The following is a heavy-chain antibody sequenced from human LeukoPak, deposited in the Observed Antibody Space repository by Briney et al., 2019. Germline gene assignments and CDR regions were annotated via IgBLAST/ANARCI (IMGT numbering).Heavy chain of an antibody. CDR2: MYTSGST. CDR1: GGSISSYY. D-gene: IGHD3-10*01. CDR3: ARGIRGVMGNWFDP. Sequence: SETLSLTCTVSGGSISSYYWSWIRQPAGKGLEWIGRMYTSGSTNYNPSLKSRVTISVDTSKNQFSPKLSSVTAADTAVYYCARGIRGVMGNWFDPWGQGTLVTVSS. J-gene: IGHJ5*02. V-gene: IGHV4-4*07.